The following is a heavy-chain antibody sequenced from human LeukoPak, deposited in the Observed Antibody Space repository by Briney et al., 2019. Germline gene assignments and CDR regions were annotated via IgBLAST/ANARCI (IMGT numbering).Heavy chain of an antibody. V-gene: IGHV3-23*01. J-gene: IGHJ4*02. CDR3: AKDVGKWESLHFFDY. D-gene: IGHD1-26*01. CDR2: ISGSGAST. Sequence: PGGSLRLSCAASGFTFSSYAMSWVCQAPGKGLEWVSAISGSGASTYYADSVKGRFTISRDDSRNTLYLQMNSLRGDDTAVYYCAKDVGKWESLHFFDYWGQGTLVTVSS. CDR1: GFTFSSYA.